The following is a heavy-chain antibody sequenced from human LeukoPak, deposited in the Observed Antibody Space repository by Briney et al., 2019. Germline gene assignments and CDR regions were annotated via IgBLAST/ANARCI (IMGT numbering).Heavy chain of an antibody. CDR3: ARGLTLRRDSSGYYHFDY. CDR1: RYTFTSYD. J-gene: IGHJ4*02. D-gene: IGHD3-22*01. CDR2: MNPNSGNT. Sequence: GASVKVSCKASRYTFTSYDINWVRQATGQGLEWMGWMNPNSGNTGYAQKFQGRVTMTRNTSISTAYMELSSLRSEDTAVYYCARGLTLRRDSSGYYHFDYWGQGTLVTVSS. V-gene: IGHV1-8*01.